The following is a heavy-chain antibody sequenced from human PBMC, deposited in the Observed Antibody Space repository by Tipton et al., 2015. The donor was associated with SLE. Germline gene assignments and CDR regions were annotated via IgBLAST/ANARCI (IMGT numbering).Heavy chain of an antibody. CDR1: EFTFSIYA. CDR3: ARVLGSYYGMDV. V-gene: IGHV3-30*04. CDR2: ISYDGSDK. Sequence: SLRLSCAASEFTFSIYAMHWVRQAPGKGLEWVAVISYDGSDKYYADSVKGRFTISRDNSKNTLYLQMNSLRAEDTAVYYCARVLGSYYGMDVWGQGTTVTVSS. J-gene: IGHJ6*02.